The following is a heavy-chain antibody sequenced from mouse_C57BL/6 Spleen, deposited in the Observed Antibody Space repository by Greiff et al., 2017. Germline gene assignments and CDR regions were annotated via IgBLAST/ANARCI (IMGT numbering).Heavy chain of an antibody. Sequence: EVQLQQSGPELVKPGASVKMSCKASGYTFTDYNMHWVKQSHGKSLEWIGYINPNNGGTSYNQKFKGKATLTVNKSSSTAYMELRSLTSEDSAVYYCARYHPPIITTVVVPFDYWGQGTTRTVSS. CDR1: GYTFTDYN. CDR2: INPNNGGT. V-gene: IGHV1-22*01. J-gene: IGHJ2*01. CDR3: ARYHPPIITTVVVPFDY. D-gene: IGHD1-1*01.